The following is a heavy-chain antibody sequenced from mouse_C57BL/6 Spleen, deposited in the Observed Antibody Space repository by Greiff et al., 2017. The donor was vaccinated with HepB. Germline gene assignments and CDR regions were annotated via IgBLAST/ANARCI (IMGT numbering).Heavy chain of an antibody. CDR1: GYAFSSSW. D-gene: IGHD1-1*01. J-gene: IGHJ3*01. CDR3: ALITTVVEGFAY. V-gene: IGHV1-82*01. Sequence: LQESGPELVKPGASVKISCKASGYAFSSSWMNWVKQRPGKGLEWIGRIYPGDGDTNYNGKFKGKATLTADKSSSTAYMQLSSLTSEDSAVYFCALITTVVEGFAYWGQGTLVTVSA. CDR2: IYPGDGDT.